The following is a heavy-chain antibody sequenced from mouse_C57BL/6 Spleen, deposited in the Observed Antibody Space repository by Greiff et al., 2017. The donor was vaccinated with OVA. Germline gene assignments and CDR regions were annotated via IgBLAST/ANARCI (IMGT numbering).Heavy chain of an antibody. V-gene: IGHV1-9*01. CDR1: GYTFTGYW. CDR3: ARSDYGSSYHVLYAMDY. CDR2: ILPGSGST. D-gene: IGHD1-1*01. Sequence: QVQLQQSGAELMKPGASVKLSCKATGYTFTGYWIEWVKQRPGHGLEWIGEILPGSGSTNYNEKFKGKATFTVDTSSNTAYMQLSSLTTEDSAIYYWARSDYGSSYHVLYAMDYWGQGTSVTVSS. J-gene: IGHJ4*01.